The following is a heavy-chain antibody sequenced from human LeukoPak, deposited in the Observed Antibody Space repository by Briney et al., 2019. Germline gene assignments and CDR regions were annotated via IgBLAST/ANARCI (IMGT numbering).Heavy chain of an antibody. V-gene: IGHV4-28*01. Sequence: SETLSLACAVSAYAISGNNGWDWSRRLPGKGLEWIGYIFHSGSTYYNPSLKSRVTMSVDTSKNQFSLRLSSVTAVDTAVYYCTRKTGGSSDFYWGQGTLVTVSS. CDR2: IFHSGST. D-gene: IGHD6-19*01. CDR1: AYAISGNNG. J-gene: IGHJ4*02. CDR3: TRKTGGSSDFY.